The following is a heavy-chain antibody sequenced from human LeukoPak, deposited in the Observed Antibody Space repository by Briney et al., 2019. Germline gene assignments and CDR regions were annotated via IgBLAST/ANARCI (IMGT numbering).Heavy chain of an antibody. V-gene: IGHV3-15*01. D-gene: IGHD6-19*01. CDR3: TTETYSSGWYGGNYYYYYYMDV. CDR1: GFTFSNAW. Sequence: PGGSLRLSCAASGFTFSNAWMSWVRQAPGKGLESVGRIKSKTDGGTTDYAAPVKGRFAISRDDSKNTLYLQMNSLKTEDTAVYYCTTETYSSGWYGGNYYYYYYMDVWGKGTTVTISS. CDR2: IKSKTDGGTT. J-gene: IGHJ6*03.